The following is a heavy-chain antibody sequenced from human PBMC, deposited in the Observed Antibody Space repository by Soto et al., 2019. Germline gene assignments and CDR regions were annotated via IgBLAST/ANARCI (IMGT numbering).Heavy chain of an antibody. V-gene: IGHV1-69*01. J-gene: IGHJ6*02. CDR3: ARDVLRGYYYDSSGYYYGSESYYYYGMDV. D-gene: IGHD3-22*01. Sequence: SVKVSCEASGGAFSSYAIRWGREAPVQGLEWMGWIIPIFGTANYAQKFQGRVTITADESTSTAYMELSSLRSEDTAVYYCARDVLRGYYYDSSGYYYGSESYYYYGMDVWCQGTTVTVSS. CDR1: GGAFSSYA. CDR2: IIPIFGTA.